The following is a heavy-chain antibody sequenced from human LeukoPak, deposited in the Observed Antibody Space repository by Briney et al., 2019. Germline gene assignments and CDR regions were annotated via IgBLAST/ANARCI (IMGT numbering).Heavy chain of an antibody. CDR2: ISTSSSYI. V-gene: IGHV3-21*04. CDR1: GFAFSSYT. J-gene: IGHJ4*02. D-gene: IGHD4-11*01. Sequence: PGGSLRLSCAASGFAFSSYTMNWVRQAPGKGLEWVSFISTSSSYIYYADSVKGRFTISRDNSKNILHLQMSSLRAEDTAVYYCAKGGYSNNWAYEVYFDSWGQGTLVTVSS. CDR3: AKGGYSNNWAYEVYFDS.